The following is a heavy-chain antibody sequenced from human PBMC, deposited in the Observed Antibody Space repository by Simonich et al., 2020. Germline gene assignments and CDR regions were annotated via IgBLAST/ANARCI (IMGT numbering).Heavy chain of an antibody. D-gene: IGHD3-22*01. Sequence: GGGLVQPGGSLRLSCAASGFTFSSYAMSWVRQAPGQGLEWVSAISGSGGSTYYADSVKGRCTISRDNSKNTLYLQMNSLRAEDTAVYYCAKDLGERITMIVVVIDAFDIWGQGTMVTVSS. CDR3: AKDLGERITMIVVVIDAFDI. CDR2: ISGSGGST. CDR1: GFTFSSYA. V-gene: IGHV3-23*01. J-gene: IGHJ3*02.